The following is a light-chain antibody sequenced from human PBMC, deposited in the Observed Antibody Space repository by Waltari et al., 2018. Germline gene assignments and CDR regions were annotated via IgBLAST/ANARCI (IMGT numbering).Light chain of an antibody. CDR1: SSNIGSNT. V-gene: IGLV1-44*01. CDR3: AAWDDSLNGHWV. J-gene: IGLJ3*02. Sequence: QSVLTQPPSASGTPGQRVTISCSGSSSNIGSNTVNWYQQLPGTAPKLLIYSNNQRPSGVPDRFSGSKSVTSASLAISGLQSEDEADYYCAAWDDSLNGHWVFGGGTKLTVL. CDR2: SNN.